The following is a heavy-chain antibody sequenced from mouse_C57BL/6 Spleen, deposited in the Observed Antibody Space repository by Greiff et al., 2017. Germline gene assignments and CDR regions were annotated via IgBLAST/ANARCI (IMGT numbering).Heavy chain of an antibody. V-gene: IGHV1-82*01. D-gene: IGHD1-1*01. J-gene: IGHJ1*03. CDR3: ARPPYYGSSFWDFDV. CDR2: IYPGDGDT. Sequence: QVQLQQSGPELVKPGASVKISCKASGYAFSSSWMNWVKQRPGKGLEWIGRIYPGDGDTNYNGKFTGKATLTADKSSSTAYMQLSSLTSEDSAVYFCARPPYYGSSFWDFDVWGTGTTVTVA. CDR1: GYAFSSSW.